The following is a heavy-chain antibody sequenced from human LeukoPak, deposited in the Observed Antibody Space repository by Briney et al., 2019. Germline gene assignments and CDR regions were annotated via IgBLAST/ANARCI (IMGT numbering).Heavy chain of an antibody. J-gene: IGHJ4*02. CDR3: ARDWGTYDFWSGSRGRFDY. CDR2: IIPIFGTA. CDR1: GGTFSSYA. D-gene: IGHD3-3*01. V-gene: IGHV1-69*01. Sequence: SVKVSCKASGGTFSSYAISWVRQAPGQGLEWMGGIIPIFGTANYAQKFQGRVTITADESTSTAYMELSSLRSEDTAVYYCARDWGTYDFWSGSRGRFDYWGQGTLVTVSS.